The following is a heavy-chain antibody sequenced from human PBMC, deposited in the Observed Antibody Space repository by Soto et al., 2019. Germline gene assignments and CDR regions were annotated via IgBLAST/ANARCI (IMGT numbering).Heavy chain of an antibody. V-gene: IGHV3-9*01. Sequence: EVQLVESGGGLVQPGRSLRLSCAASGFTFDDYAMHWVRQAPGKGLEWVSSISWNSGSIVYVDSVKGRFTISRDNAKNSLYLQMNSLRAEDTALYYCAKVTIFGVVNTYDRWYFDLWGRGTLVTVSS. J-gene: IGHJ2*01. CDR3: AKVTIFGVVNTYDRWYFDL. D-gene: IGHD3-3*01. CDR1: GFTFDDYA. CDR2: ISWNSGSI.